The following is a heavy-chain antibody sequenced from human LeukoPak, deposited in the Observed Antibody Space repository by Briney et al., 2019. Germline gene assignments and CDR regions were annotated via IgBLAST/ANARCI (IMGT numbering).Heavy chain of an antibody. Sequence: SETLSLTXTVSGGSLSSYYWSWIRQPPGKGLEWLGYIYYSGSTNYNPSLKSRVTISVDTSKNQFSLKLSSVTAADTAVYYGARVRLLTTYYFDYWGQGTLVTVSS. CDR3: ARVRLLTTYYFDY. D-gene: IGHD3-3*01. CDR2: IYYSGST. CDR1: GGSLSSYY. V-gene: IGHV4-59*01. J-gene: IGHJ4*02.